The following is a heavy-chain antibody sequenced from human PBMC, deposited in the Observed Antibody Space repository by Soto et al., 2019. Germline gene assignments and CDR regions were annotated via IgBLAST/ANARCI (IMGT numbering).Heavy chain of an antibody. J-gene: IGHJ4*01. Sequence: ASVKVSCKSSGYTFMNYGISWVRQAPGQGPEWVGWISPDKVNTYYAQNLQGRVTVTTDTSTSTVYMELRSLTYDDTAVYYCATTGGHCTQGGCYDYWGHGTLVTVSS. CDR2: ISPDKVNT. CDR3: ATTGGHCTQGGCYDY. CDR1: GYTFMNYG. V-gene: IGHV1-18*01. D-gene: IGHD2-8*01.